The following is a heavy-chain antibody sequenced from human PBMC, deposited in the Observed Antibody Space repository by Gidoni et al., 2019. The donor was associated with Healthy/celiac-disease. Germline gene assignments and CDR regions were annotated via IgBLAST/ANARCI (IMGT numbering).Heavy chain of an antibody. J-gene: IGHJ2*01. D-gene: IGHD3-22*01. CDR3: AKDGTTMIVVVIPDWYFDL. CDR2: LSGSGGST. Sequence: EVQQYVSGGALVQPVLSLIPSCATSRLNFRSYDMRWVRQAPGKGLAWVSALSGSGGSTYYADPVQGLFTISRDNSNNTLYLQMNSLRAEDTAVYYCAKDGTTMIVVVIPDWYFDLWGRGTLVTVSS. CDR1: RLNFRSYD. V-gene: IGHV3-23*01.